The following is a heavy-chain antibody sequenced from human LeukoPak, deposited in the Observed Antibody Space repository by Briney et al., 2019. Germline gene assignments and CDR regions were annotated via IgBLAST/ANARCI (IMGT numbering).Heavy chain of an antibody. CDR1: GYSFNIYW. V-gene: IGHV5-51*01. D-gene: IGHD3-22*01. Sequence: GESLKISCKGSGYSFNIYWIGWGRHMPGKGLEWMGIIYPGESDTRYSPSFQGQVTISADKSISTAYLQWSSLKASDTAMYYCARLNYYYASGYFDYWGQGTLVTVSS. CDR2: IYPGESDT. J-gene: IGHJ4*02. CDR3: ARLNYYYASGYFDY.